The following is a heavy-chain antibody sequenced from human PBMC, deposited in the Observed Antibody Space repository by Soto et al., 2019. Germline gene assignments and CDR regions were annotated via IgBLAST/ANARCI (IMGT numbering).Heavy chain of an antibody. CDR1: GFTFSNSA. Sequence: GGSLRLSCAASGFTFSNSAMSWVRQTPGKGLEWVSAISDSGGSTYYADSVKGRFTISRDNSKNTLYLQMSGLRVDDTAVYYCAVDPTGDYVGAFDIWGQGTMVTVSS. CDR2: ISDSGGST. V-gene: IGHV3-23*01. J-gene: IGHJ3*02. D-gene: IGHD4-17*01. CDR3: AVDPTGDYVGAFDI.